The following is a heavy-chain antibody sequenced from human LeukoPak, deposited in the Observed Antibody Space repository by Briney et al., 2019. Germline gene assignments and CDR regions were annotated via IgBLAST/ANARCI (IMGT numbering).Heavy chain of an antibody. CDR3: AKGATFGGVIAPDAFDI. Sequence: GGSLRLSCAASGFTFDDYGMSWVRQAPGKGLEWVSGINWNGGSTGYADSVKGRFTISRDNAKNSLYLQMNSLRAEDTALYYCAKGATFGGVIAPDAFDIWGQGTMVTVSS. D-gene: IGHD3-16*02. CDR1: GFTFDDYG. CDR2: INWNGGST. V-gene: IGHV3-20*04. J-gene: IGHJ3*02.